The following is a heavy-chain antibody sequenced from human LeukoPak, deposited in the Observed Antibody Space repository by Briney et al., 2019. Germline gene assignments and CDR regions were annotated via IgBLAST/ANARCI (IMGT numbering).Heavy chain of an antibody. CDR1: GFNLRTYG. Sequence: GALRLSCAASGFNLRTYGMHWVRQAPGKGLEWVALSWYDGSTKYYADSVKGRFSISRDNSKNTVYLQMDGLRAEDPAVSYCARDTTLVTLYYFDSWGQGTLVTVSS. CDR3: ARDTTLVTLYYFDS. D-gene: IGHD2-21*02. V-gene: IGHV3-33*01. J-gene: IGHJ4*02. CDR2: SWYDGSTK.